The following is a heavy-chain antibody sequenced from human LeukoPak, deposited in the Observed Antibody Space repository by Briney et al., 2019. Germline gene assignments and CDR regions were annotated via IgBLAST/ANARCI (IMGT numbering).Heavy chain of an antibody. D-gene: IGHD3-16*01. CDR2: ICYSGST. Sequence: SETLSLTCSVSGGAISSYYWGWSRQPPGKGLEWIVYICYSGSTNYNPSLKSRVTISLDTSKSQFSLKLTSVTAADTAVYYCARAPIPYDRSRTDYRFDPWGQGTLVTVAS. J-gene: IGHJ5*02. CDR3: ARAPIPYDRSRTDYRFDP. V-gene: IGHV4-59*01. CDR1: GGAISSYY.